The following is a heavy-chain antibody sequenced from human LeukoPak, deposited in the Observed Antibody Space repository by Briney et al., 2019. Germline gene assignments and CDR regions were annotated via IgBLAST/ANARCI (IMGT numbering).Heavy chain of an antibody. V-gene: IGHV3-21*01. CDR3: ARVAGGSHHFDY. J-gene: IGHJ4*02. CDR2: ITSTSSYI. CDR1: GFAFSTYS. D-gene: IGHD1-26*01. Sequence: PGGSLRLSCAASGFAFSTYSMNWVRQAPGKGLEWASSITSTSSYIYYADSVKGRFTISRDNAKNPLYLQMNTLRAEDTAVYYCARVAGGSHHFDYWGQGTLVTVSS.